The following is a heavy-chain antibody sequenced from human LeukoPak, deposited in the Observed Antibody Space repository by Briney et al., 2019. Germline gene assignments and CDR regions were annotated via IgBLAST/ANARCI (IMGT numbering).Heavy chain of an antibody. V-gene: IGHV3-21*01. J-gene: IGHJ4*02. CDR3: ARDGRAAGTDY. CDR2: ISSSSSYI. D-gene: IGHD6-13*01. CDR1: GFTFSDYY. Sequence: GGSLRLSCAASGFTFSDYYMNWVRQAPGKGLEWVSSISSSSSYIYYADSVKGRFTISRDNAKNSLYLQMNSLRAEDTAVYYCARDGRAAGTDYWGQGTLVTVSS.